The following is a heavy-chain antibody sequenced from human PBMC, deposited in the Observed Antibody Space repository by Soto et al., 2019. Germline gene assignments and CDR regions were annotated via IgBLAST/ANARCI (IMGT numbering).Heavy chain of an antibody. Sequence: QVQLVQSGAEVKKPGASVKVSCKASGYTFTSYDINWVRQATGQGLEWMGGMNPNSGNTGYGQKFQGRVTMTRNTSISTAYLELSSLRSEDTAVYYCARGIGYLDPLADWFHPWGQGTLVTVSS. J-gene: IGHJ5*02. CDR1: GYTFTSYD. D-gene: IGHD3-16*02. V-gene: IGHV1-8*01. CDR3: ARGIGYLDPLADWFHP. CDR2: MNPNSGNT.